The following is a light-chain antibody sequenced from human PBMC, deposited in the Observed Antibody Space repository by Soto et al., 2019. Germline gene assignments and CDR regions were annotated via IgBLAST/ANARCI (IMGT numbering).Light chain of an antibody. CDR1: SSDVGGYNY. Sequence: QSVLTQPRSVSGSPGQSVTISCTGTSSDVGGYNYVSWYQQHPGKAPKLMIYDVSKRPSGVPDRFSGSKSGNTASLTISGLQAEDEADYYCCSYAGRYKGVFGTGTQLTVL. V-gene: IGLV2-11*01. CDR3: CSYAGRYKGV. J-gene: IGLJ1*01. CDR2: DVS.